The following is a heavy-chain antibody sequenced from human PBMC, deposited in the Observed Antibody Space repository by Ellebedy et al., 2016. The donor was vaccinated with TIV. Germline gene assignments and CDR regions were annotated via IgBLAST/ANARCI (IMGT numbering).Heavy chain of an antibody. V-gene: IGHV3-23*01. CDR1: GFTFSSYA. CDR3: AKARGSSVIDYNYFGMDV. Sequence: GESLKIFXAASGFTFSSYAMTWVRQAPGKGLEWVSGIGDTAHNTYYTDSVKGRFTISRDNSKNTLSLQMSSLRAEDTAVYYCAKARGSSVIDYNYFGMDVWGHGTTVTVSS. J-gene: IGHJ6*02. CDR2: IGDTAHNT. D-gene: IGHD2-21*01.